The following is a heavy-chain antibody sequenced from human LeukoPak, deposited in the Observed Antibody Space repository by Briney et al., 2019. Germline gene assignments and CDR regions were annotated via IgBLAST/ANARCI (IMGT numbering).Heavy chain of an antibody. CDR1: RYTFTGYY. CDR3: ARDPWYCSGGSCYPNWFDP. J-gene: IGHJ5*02. CDR2: INPNSGGT. Sequence: ASVKVSCKASRYTFTGYYMHWVRQAPGQGLEWMGWINPNSGGTNYAQKFQGRVTMTRDTSISTAYMELSRLRSDDTAVYYCARDPWYCSGGSCYPNWFDPWGQGTLVTVSS. V-gene: IGHV1-2*02. D-gene: IGHD2-15*01.